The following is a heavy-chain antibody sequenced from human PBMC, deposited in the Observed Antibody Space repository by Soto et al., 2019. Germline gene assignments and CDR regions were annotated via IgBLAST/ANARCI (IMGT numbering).Heavy chain of an antibody. CDR3: AKSFTQSNVWRAYRHKTHFDY. D-gene: IGHD3-16*02. CDR1: VFTFTNYG. V-gene: IGHV3-23*01. CDR2: ISGAGDTT. Sequence: EVRLLESGGGLVQPGGSLRLSCEGSVFTFTNYGMDWVRQAPGKGLEWISFISGAGDTTYYADSVKGRFIISRDNSKNTLYLQMNSLRAEDTALYYCAKSFTQSNVWRAYRHKTHFDYWGQGALVTVTS. J-gene: IGHJ4*02.